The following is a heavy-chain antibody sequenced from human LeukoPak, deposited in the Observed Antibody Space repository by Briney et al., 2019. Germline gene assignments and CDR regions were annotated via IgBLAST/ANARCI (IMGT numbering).Heavy chain of an antibody. V-gene: IGHV3-53*01. CDR2: IRSGGNT. J-gene: IGHJ4*02. CDR3: AKEFSFRDGYNHGFDN. CDR1: GFSVSSNY. Sequence: PGGSLRLSCAASGFSVSSNYMSWVRQAPGKGLEWVSVIRSGGNTEHADFVKGRFTISRDNSKNTLYLQMNSLRADDTAVYYCAKEFSFRDGYNHGFDNWGQGTLVTVSS. D-gene: IGHD5-24*01.